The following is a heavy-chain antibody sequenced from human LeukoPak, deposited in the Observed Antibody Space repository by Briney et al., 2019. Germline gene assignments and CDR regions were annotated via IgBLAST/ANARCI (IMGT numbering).Heavy chain of an antibody. V-gene: IGHV3-48*03. CDR2: ISSSGSTI. CDR3: AAKVFLDLFDY. D-gene: IGHD3/OR15-3a*01. J-gene: IGHJ4*02. CDR1: GFTFSSYE. Sequence: PGGSLRLSCAASGFTFSSYEMNWVRQAPGKGLEWVSYISSSGSTIYYADSVKGRFTISRDNAKNSLYLQMNCLRAEDTAVYYCAAKVFLDLFDYWGQGTLVTVSS.